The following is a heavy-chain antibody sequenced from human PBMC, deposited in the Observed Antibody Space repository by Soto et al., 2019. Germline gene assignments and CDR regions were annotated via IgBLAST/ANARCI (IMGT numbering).Heavy chain of an antibody. CDR2: IYYSGST. CDR3: ARRIVVVPAAMLSWFDP. J-gene: IGHJ5*02. Sequence: SETLSLACIVSGGSISSYYWSWIRQPPGQGLEWIGYIYYSGSTNYNPSLKSRVTISVDTSKNQFSLKLSSVTAADTAVYYCARRIVVVPAAMLSWFDPWGQGTLVTVSS. V-gene: IGHV4-59*08. CDR1: GGSISSYY. D-gene: IGHD2-2*01.